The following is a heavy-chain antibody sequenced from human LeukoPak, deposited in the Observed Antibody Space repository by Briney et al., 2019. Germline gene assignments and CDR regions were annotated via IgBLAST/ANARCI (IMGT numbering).Heavy chain of an antibody. CDR3: AKNGHYLDS. J-gene: IGHJ4*02. CDR2: IKEDGSDK. CDR1: GFTFSSYW. D-gene: IGHD2-8*01. Sequence: GGSLRLSCAASGFTFSSYWMSWVRQAPGKGLEWVADIKEDGSDKYYVDSVKGRFTISRDNAKNSLYLQMNSLRAEDTAVYYCAKNGHYLDSWGQGTLVSVSS. V-gene: IGHV3-7*01.